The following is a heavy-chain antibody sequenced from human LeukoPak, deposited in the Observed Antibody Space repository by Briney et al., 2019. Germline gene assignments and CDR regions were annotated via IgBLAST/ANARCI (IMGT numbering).Heavy chain of an antibody. Sequence: SETLSLTCAVSGGSISSSNWWSWVRQPPGKGLEWIGEIYHSGSTNYNPSLKSRVTISVDTSKNQFSLKLSSVTAADTAVYYCARVQGVLWFQEGLGELAYNWFDPWGQGTLVTVSS. J-gene: IGHJ5*02. CDR2: IYHSGST. CDR1: GGSISSSNW. CDR3: ARVQGVLWFQEGLGELAYNWFDP. D-gene: IGHD3-10*01. V-gene: IGHV4-4*02.